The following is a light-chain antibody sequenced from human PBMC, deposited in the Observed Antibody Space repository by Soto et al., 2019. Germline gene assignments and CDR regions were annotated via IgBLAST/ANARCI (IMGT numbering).Light chain of an antibody. CDR3: QQSYSTPLT. CDR2: AAS. CDR1: QSISSY. J-gene: IGKJ4*01. V-gene: IGKV1-39*01. Sequence: DIQMTQSPSSLSASVGDRVTITCRASQSISSYLNWYQQKPGKAPKLLIYAASSLQSVVPSRFSGSGSGTDFTLTISSLQPEDFATYYCQQSYSTPLTFGGGTKLEIK.